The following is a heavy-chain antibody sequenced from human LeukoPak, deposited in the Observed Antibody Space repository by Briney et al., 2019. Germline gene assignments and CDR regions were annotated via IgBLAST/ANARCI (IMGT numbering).Heavy chain of an antibody. CDR2: INSDESRT. CDR1: GFTFSTFW. J-gene: IGHJ6*03. CDR3: ARDRSAYDYDKRWFYYYTDV. Sequence: GGSLRLSCAASGFTFSTFWMHWVRQVPGKGLVWVSRINSDESRTNYADSVKGRFTISRDNAKNTLYLHMNSLRAEDTAVYYCARDRSAYDYDKRWFYYYTDVWGKGTTVTISS. V-gene: IGHV3-74*01. D-gene: IGHD5-12*01.